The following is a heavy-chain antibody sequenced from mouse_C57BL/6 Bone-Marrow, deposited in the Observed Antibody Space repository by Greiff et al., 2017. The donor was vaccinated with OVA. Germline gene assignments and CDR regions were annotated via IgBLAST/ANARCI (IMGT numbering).Heavy chain of an antibody. Sequence: VQLQQSGAELVRPGASVKLSCTASGFNITDYYMHWVKQRPEQGLEWIGRIDPEDGDTEYAPKFQGKATMTADTSSNTAYLQLSSLTSEDTAVYYCTPAYYSNYAAYWGQGTTLTVSS. J-gene: IGHJ2*01. D-gene: IGHD2-5*01. CDR3: TPAYYSNYAAY. V-gene: IGHV14-1*01. CDR1: GFNITDYY. CDR2: IDPEDGDT.